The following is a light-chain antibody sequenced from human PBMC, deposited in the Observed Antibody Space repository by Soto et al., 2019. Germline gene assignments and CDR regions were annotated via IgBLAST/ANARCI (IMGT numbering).Light chain of an antibody. CDR2: AAS. J-gene: IGKJ2*01. V-gene: IGKV1-39*01. CDR1: QSISTY. CDR3: QQSYSTPYT. Sequence: DVQMTQSPSSLSASVGDRITITCRASQSISTYLNWFQHKPGKAPELLIYAASSLQSGVPSRFSGSGSGTDFTLTIGSLQPEDFATYYCQQSYSTPYTFGQGTKLEIK.